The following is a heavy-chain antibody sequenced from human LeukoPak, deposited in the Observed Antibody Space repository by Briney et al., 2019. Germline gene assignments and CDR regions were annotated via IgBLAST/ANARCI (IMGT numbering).Heavy chain of an antibody. D-gene: IGHD6-13*01. Sequence: SETLSLTCSVSGASLSTSPYYWGWIRQPPGKGLEWIGNIYYTGSTYYNVSLNSRVTISIDTSKNLFSLRLNSMTAADTAVYYCARADGVDSSSWYWARPNYYYYYYMDVWGKGTTVTISS. CDR2: IYYTGST. CDR1: GASLSTSPYY. CDR3: ARADGVDSSSWYWARPNYYYYYYMDV. V-gene: IGHV4-39*01. J-gene: IGHJ6*03.